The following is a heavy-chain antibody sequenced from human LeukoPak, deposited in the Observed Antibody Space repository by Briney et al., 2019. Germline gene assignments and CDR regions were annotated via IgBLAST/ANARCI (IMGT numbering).Heavy chain of an antibody. CDR3: AKTHVGDIVATGGTDY. CDR2: ISGSGGST. D-gene: IGHD5-12*01. Sequence: PGGSLRLSCAASGFTFSSYAMSWVRQAPGKGLEWVSAISGSGGSTYYADSVKGRFTISRDNPKNTLYLQMNSLRAEDTAVYYCAKTHVGDIVATGGTDYWGQGTLVTVSS. V-gene: IGHV3-23*01. J-gene: IGHJ4*02. CDR1: GFTFSSYA.